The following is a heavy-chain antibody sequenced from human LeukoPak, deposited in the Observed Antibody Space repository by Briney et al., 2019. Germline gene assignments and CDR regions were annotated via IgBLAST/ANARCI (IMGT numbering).Heavy chain of an antibody. CDR1: GFTFSSYG. CDR3: ARDRGNDAFDI. J-gene: IGHJ3*02. CDR2: IWYDGSNK. V-gene: IGHV3-33*08. D-gene: IGHD3-10*01. Sequence: PGRSLRLSCAASGFTFSSYGMHWVRQAPGKGLEWVAVIWYDGSNKYYADSVKGRFTISRDNSKNTLYLQMNSLRAEDTAVYYCARDRGNDAFDIWGQGTMVTVSS.